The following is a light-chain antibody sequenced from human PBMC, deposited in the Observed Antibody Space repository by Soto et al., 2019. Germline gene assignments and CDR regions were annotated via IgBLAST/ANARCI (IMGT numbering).Light chain of an antibody. V-gene: IGLV2-8*01. J-gene: IGLJ1*01. CDR1: SSDVGNYHS. Sequence: QSALTQPPSASGSPGQSVTISCTGTSSDVGNYHSVSWHQQHPGKAPKLVIYEVTKRPSGVPDRFSGSKSGNTASLTVSGLQAEDEADYYCSSYAGINNFGIFGTGTKLTVL. CDR2: EVT. CDR3: SSYAGINNFGI.